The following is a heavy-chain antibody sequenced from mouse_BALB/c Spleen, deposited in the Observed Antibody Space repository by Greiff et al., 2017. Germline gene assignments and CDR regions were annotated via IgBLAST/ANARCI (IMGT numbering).Heavy chain of an antibody. CDR1: GYAFTNYL. CDR3: TRVANWDHYFDY. CDR2: IYPGNSDT. V-gene: IGHV1-54*01. D-gene: IGHD4-1*01. Sequence: QVQLQQSGAELVRPGTSVKVSCKASGYAFTNYLIEWVKQRPGQGLEWIGAIYPGNSDTSYNQKFKGKAKLTAVTSTSTAYMELSSLTNEDSAVYYCTRVANWDHYFDYWGQGTTLTVSS. J-gene: IGHJ2*01.